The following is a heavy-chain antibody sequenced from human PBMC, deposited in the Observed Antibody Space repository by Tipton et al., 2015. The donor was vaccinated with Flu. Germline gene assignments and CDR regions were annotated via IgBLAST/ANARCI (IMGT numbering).Heavy chain of an antibody. Sequence: SLRLSCAASGFTLSDDYMSWIRQAPGKGLEWISHISSSASTINYADSVKGRFTISRDDAKNSLYLQMNSLRAEDTAVYYCARDHPPSITVLGEITDYFGMDVWGQGTTVTVSS. CDR2: ISSSASTI. D-gene: IGHD3-3*01. CDR1: GFTLSDDY. CDR3: ARDHPPSITVLGEITDYFGMDV. J-gene: IGHJ6*02. V-gene: IGHV3-11*01.